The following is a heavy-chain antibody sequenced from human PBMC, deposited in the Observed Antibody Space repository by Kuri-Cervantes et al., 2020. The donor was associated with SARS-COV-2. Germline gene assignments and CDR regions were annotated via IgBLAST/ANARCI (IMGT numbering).Heavy chain of an antibody. Sequence: GESLKISCAASGFTFSSYAMSWVRQAPGKGLEWVSAISGSGGSTYYADSVKGRFTISRDNSKNTLYLQMSSLRAEDTAVYYCAKGDRAATPGYYYYRMDVWGQGTTVTVSS. D-gene: IGHD2-15*01. CDR1: GFTFSSYA. CDR2: ISGSGGST. CDR3: AKGDRAATPGYYYYRMDV. V-gene: IGHV3-23*01. J-gene: IGHJ6*02.